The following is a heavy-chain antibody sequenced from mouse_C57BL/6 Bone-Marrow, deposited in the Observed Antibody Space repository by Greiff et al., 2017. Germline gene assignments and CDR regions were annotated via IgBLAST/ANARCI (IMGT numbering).Heavy chain of an antibody. Sequence: QVQLQQSGAELVKPGASVKMSCKASGYTFTSYWITWVKQRPGQGLEWIGDIYPGSGSTNYNEKFKSKATLTVDTSSSTAYMQLSSLTSEDSAVYYCARGEGYDYDSWFAYWGQGTLVTVSA. V-gene: IGHV1-55*01. CDR1: GYTFTSYW. D-gene: IGHD2-4*01. CDR2: IYPGSGST. J-gene: IGHJ3*01. CDR3: ARGEGYDYDSWFAY.